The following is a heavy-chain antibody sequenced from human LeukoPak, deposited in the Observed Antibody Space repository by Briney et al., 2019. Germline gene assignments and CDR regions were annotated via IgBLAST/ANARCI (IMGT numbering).Heavy chain of an antibody. D-gene: IGHD4-17*01. CDR3: NNRNTVTTSLDLDY. CDR1: GGTFSSYA. V-gene: IGHV1-69*04. Sequence: GASVKVSCKASGGTFSSYAISWVRQAPGQGLEWMGRIIPILGIANYAQKFQGRVTITADKSTSTACMELSSLGSEDTAVYYCNNRNTVTTSLDLDYWGQGTLVTVSS. CDR2: IIPILGIA. J-gene: IGHJ4*02.